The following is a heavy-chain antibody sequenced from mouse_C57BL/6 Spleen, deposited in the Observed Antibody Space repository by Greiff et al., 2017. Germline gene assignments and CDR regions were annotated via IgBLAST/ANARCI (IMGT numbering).Heavy chain of an antibody. D-gene: IGHD1-1*01. V-gene: IGHV5-4*01. Sequence: EVKLMESGGGLVKPGGSLKLSCAASGFTFSSYAMSWVRQTPEKRLEWVATISDGGSYTYYPDNVKGRFPISRDNAKNNLYLQMSHLKSEDTAMYYCARDQDDYGSSSAWFADWGQGTLVTVSA. J-gene: IGHJ3*01. CDR3: ARDQDDYGSSSAWFAD. CDR2: ISDGGSYT. CDR1: GFTFSSYA.